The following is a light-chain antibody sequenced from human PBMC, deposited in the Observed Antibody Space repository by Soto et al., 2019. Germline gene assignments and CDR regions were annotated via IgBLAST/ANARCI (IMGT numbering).Light chain of an antibody. Sequence: ERIMTQSPATLSVSPGESATLSCRASQSVSSNLAWDQQKPGQAPRLLIYGVSTRATVIPARFSGSGSETKFTLDISSMQSDDFAVYYYQHYNNWFPLTFAGGNKVEIK. CDR1: QSVSSN. J-gene: IGKJ4*01. V-gene: IGKV3-15*01. CDR3: QHYNNWFPLT. CDR2: GVS.